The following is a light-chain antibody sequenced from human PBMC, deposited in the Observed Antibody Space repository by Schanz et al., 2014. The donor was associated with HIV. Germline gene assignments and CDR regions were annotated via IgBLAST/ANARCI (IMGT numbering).Light chain of an antibody. CDR3: SSFTSSSTYV. CDR1: SSDIGTYNY. Sequence: QSALTQPASFSFSPLHSITISCIGTSSDIGTYNYVSWYQQLPGKAPKLIIYDVSNRPSEISYRFSGSKSGHAASLTISGLQADDEADYYCSSFTSSSTYVFGTGTKVTVL. CDR2: DVS. J-gene: IGLJ1*01. V-gene: IGLV2-14*03.